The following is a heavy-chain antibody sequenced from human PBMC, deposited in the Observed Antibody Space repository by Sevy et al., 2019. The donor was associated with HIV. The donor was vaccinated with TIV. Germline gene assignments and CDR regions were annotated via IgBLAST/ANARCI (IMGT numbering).Heavy chain of an antibody. CDR3: ARDIAVAGHYYYGMDV. J-gene: IGHJ6*02. D-gene: IGHD6-19*01. Sequence: SETLSLTCTVSGGSISSSSYYWGWIRQPPGKGLEWIGSIYYSGSTYYNPSLKSRVTISVDTSKNQFSLKLSSMTAADTAVYYCARDIAVAGHYYYGMDVWGQGTTVTVSS. V-gene: IGHV4-39*02. CDR2: IYYSGST. CDR1: GGSISSSSYY.